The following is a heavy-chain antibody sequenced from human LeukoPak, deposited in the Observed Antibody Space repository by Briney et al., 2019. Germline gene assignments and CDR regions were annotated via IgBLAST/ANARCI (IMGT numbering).Heavy chain of an antibody. Sequence: ASVKVSCKASGYTFTSYDINWVRQATGQGLEWMGWMNPNSGNTGYAQKFQGRVTMTRNTSISAAYMELSSLRSEDTAVYYCARADFMIFGVVITYYFDYWGQGTLVTVSS. CDR1: GYTFTSYD. V-gene: IGHV1-8*01. CDR3: ARADFMIFGVVITYYFDY. J-gene: IGHJ4*02. D-gene: IGHD3-3*01. CDR2: MNPNSGNT.